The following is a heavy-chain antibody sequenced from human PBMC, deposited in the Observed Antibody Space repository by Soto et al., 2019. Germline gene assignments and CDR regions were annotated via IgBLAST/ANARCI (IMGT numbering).Heavy chain of an antibody. CDR3: VRATYFSASSDYTRCLDY. CDR2: SRDRPQGNNT. J-gene: IGHJ4*02. Sequence: EVQLVESGGGLVQPGGSLRLSCAGSGFTLSDHYIDWVRQAPGKGLEWVGRSRDRPQGNNTAYAVSVKCRFTTSRDEKKNTAYLQMNSLKTEDTAVYYCVRATYFSASSDYTRCLDYGGQGTQVTDSS. D-gene: IGHD3-22*01. V-gene: IGHV3-72*01. CDR1: GFTLSDHY.